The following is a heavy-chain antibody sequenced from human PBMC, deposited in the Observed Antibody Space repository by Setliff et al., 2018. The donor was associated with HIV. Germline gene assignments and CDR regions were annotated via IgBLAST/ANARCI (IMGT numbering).Heavy chain of an antibody. J-gene: IGHJ6*02. V-gene: IGHV4-38-2*02. CDR1: GSSISSNSY. D-gene: IGHD2-15*01. Sequence: SETLSLTCSVSGSSISSNSYWWAWIRQPPGKGLEYIGTIYHRGGTFNNPSLKSRVVMSVDTSKNQFSLKLTSVTAADTATYYCARDTGVNVAPDGRGYHTFDSYYSLDVWGQGTTVTVSS. CDR2: IYHRGGT. CDR3: ARDTGVNVAPDGRGYHTFDSYYSLDV.